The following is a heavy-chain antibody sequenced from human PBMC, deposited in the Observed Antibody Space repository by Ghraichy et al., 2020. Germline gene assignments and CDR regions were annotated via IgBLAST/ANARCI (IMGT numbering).Heavy chain of an antibody. CDR1: GFSLSANGEG. Sequence: SGPTLVKPTQTLTLTCTFSGFSLSANGEGVGWIRQPPGKALEWLALIYWDDDTRYSPSLKSRLTITKDTSENQVVLTMANMDPVDTATYFCAHRPRYGLFDYWGQGTQVSVAS. V-gene: IGHV2-5*02. J-gene: IGHJ4*02. CDR2: IYWDDDT. D-gene: IGHD5-18*01. CDR3: AHRPRYGLFDY.